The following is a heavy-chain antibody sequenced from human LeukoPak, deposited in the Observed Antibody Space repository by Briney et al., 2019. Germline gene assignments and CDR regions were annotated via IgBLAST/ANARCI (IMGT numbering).Heavy chain of an antibody. V-gene: IGHV3-20*04. CDR1: GFTFDDYG. CDR3: ARSPRYQLLWTDYYYYMDV. D-gene: IGHD2-2*01. Sequence: PGGSLRLSCAASGFTFDDYGMSWVRQAPGKGLEWVSGINWSGGSTGYADSVKGRFTISRDNAKNSLYLQMNSLRAEDTALYYCARSPRYQLLWTDYYYYMDVWGKGTTVTVSS. CDR2: INWSGGST. J-gene: IGHJ6*03.